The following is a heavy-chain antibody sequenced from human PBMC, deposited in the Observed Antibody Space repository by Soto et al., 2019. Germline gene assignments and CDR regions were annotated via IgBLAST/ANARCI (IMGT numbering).Heavy chain of an antibody. Sequence: SETLSLTCAVSGASISSGYYWGWIRQPPGKGLEWIGSIYHSGSTYYNPSLKSRVTISVDTSKNQFSLKLSSVTAADTAVYYCARDTTYYDFWSGYYDYWGQGTLVTVSS. CDR2: IYHSGST. J-gene: IGHJ4*02. D-gene: IGHD3-3*01. CDR1: GASISSGYY. CDR3: ARDTTYYDFWSGYYDY. V-gene: IGHV4-38-2*02.